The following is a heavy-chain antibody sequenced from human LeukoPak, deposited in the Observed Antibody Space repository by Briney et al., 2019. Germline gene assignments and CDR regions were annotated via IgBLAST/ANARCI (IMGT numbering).Heavy chain of an antibody. Sequence: PSETLSLTCTVSGGSISSYYWNWIRQPAGKGLEWIGHIYTSGSTYYNPSLKSRVTISVDKSKNQFSLKLSSVTAADTAVYYCAGGRCSSTSCHAGDYWGQGTLVTVSS. D-gene: IGHD2-2*01. J-gene: IGHJ4*02. V-gene: IGHV4-4*07. CDR3: AGGRCSSTSCHAGDY. CDR2: IYTSGST. CDR1: GGSISSYY.